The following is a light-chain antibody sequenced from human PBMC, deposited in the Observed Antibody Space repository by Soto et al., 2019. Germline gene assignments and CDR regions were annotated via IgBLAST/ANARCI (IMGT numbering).Light chain of an antibody. CDR3: QQYGASPFT. Sequence: EIVLTQSPGSLSLSPGDRASLSCRASQSVRSRFLAWYQQRPGQTPRLLIYGASSRAAGIPDRFSGSGSGTDFTLSISRLEPEDFGVYYCQQYGASPFTFGPGTKVDI. CDR1: QSVRSRF. V-gene: IGKV3-20*01. CDR2: GAS. J-gene: IGKJ3*01.